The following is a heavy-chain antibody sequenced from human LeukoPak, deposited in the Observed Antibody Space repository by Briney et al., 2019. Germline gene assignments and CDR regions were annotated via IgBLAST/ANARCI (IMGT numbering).Heavy chain of an antibody. V-gene: IGHV1-2*02. CDR1: GYTFTGYY. Sequence: ASVNVSCEASGYTFTGYYIHWVRQAPGQGLEWMGWINPNSGDTSYAQKFQGRVTITADESTSTAYMELSSLRSEDTAVYYCARDAEGYCSSTSCYLLKWGQGTLVTVSS. CDR2: INPNSGDT. CDR3: ARDAEGYCSSTSCYLLK. J-gene: IGHJ4*02. D-gene: IGHD2-2*01.